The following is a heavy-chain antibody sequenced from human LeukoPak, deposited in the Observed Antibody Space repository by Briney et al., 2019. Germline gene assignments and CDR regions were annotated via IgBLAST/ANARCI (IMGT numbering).Heavy chain of an antibody. Sequence: LSLTCAVYGGSFSGYYWSWIRQPPGKGLEWVSYISSSSSTIYYADSVKGRFTISRDNAKNSLYLQMNSLRAEDTAVYYCARERAPEDYYDSSEFDYWGQGTLVTVPS. CDR1: GGSFSGYY. V-gene: IGHV3-11*04. CDR3: ARERAPEDYYDSSEFDY. CDR2: ISSSSSTI. D-gene: IGHD3-22*01. J-gene: IGHJ4*02.